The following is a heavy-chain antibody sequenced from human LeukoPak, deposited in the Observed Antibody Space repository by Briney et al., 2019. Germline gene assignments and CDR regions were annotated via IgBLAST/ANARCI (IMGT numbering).Heavy chain of an antibody. Sequence: PGGSLRLSCAASVFTFSSYEMNWVRQAPGKGLEWVSYISSSGSTIYYADSVKGRFTISRDNAKNSLYLQMNSLRAEDTAVYYCARSSGWYYFDYWGQGTLVTVSS. CDR2: ISSSGSTI. CDR3: ARSSGWYYFDY. CDR1: VFTFSSYE. V-gene: IGHV3-48*03. J-gene: IGHJ4*02. D-gene: IGHD6-19*01.